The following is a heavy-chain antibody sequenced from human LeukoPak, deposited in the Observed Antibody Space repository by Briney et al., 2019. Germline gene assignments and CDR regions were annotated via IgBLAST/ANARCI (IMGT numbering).Heavy chain of an antibody. CDR2: FDPEDGET. Sequence: EASVKVSCKVSGYTLTELSMHWVRQAPGKGLEWMGGFDPEDGETIYAQKFQGRVTMTEDTSTDTAYMELSSLRSEDTAVYYCATGLVVVTLFDYWGQGTLVTVSS. CDR1: GYTLTELS. D-gene: IGHD3-22*01. CDR3: ATGLVVVTLFDY. J-gene: IGHJ4*02. V-gene: IGHV1-24*01.